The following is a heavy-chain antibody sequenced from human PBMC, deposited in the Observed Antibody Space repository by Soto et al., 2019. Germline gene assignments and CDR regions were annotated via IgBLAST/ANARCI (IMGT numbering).Heavy chain of an antibody. D-gene: IGHD6-13*01. CDR3: AKRDLRAAAGNYLVGFYDY. J-gene: IGHJ4*02. CDR2: INGDGRST. V-gene: IGHV3-74*01. CDR1: GFTFSNYW. Sequence: PGGSLRLSCAASGFTFSNYWMHWVRQAPGKGLLWVSRINGDGRSTSNADSVKGRFTISRDNSKNTLYLQMNSLRAEDTAVYYCAKRDLRAAAGNYLVGFYDYWGQGTLVTVSS.